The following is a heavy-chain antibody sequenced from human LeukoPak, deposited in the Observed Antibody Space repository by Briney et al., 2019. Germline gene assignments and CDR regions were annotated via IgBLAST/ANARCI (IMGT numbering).Heavy chain of an antibody. Sequence: ASVKVSCKASGYTFTSYGISWVRQAPGQGLEWMGWISAYNGNTNYAQKLQGRVTMTTDTSTSTAYMELRSLRSDDTAVYYCARDRGSSSGSKTRQPYYWGQGTLVTVSS. J-gene: IGHJ4*02. CDR3: ARDRGSSSGSKTRQPYY. D-gene: IGHD6-19*01. CDR1: GYTFTSYG. CDR2: ISAYNGNT. V-gene: IGHV1-18*01.